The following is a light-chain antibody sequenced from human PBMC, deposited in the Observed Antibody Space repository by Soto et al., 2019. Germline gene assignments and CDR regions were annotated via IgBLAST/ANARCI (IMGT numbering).Light chain of an antibody. CDR2: DND. Sequence: QSVLTQPPSVSAAAGQKVTISCSGSSPNIGDNYVSWYQQVPGTAPKLLIYDNDQRSSGTPDRFSAYKSGTSATLGITGLQTGDEADYYCGTWDSSLSVAVFGGGTQLTVL. J-gene: IGLJ7*01. CDR3: GTWDSSLSVAV. V-gene: IGLV1-51*01. CDR1: SPNIGDNY.